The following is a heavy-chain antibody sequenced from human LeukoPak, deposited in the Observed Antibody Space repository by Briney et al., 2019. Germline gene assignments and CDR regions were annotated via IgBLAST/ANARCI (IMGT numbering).Heavy chain of an antibody. J-gene: IGHJ4*02. V-gene: IGHV3-48*02. CDR3: AKDLVQSKSDDYGEDYGGFDY. CDR1: GFTFSSYA. Sequence: GGSLRLSCAASGFTFSSYAMSWVRQAPGKGLEWVSYISSSSSTIYYADSVKGRFTISRDNAKNSLYLQMNSLRDEDTAVYYCAKDLVQSKSDDYGEDYGGFDYWGQGTLVTVSS. D-gene: IGHD4-17*01. CDR2: ISSSSSTI.